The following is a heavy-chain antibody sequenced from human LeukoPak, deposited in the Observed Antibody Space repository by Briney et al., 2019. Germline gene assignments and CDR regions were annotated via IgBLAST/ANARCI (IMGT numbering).Heavy chain of an antibody. CDR1: GGTFSSYA. J-gene: IGHJ4*02. Sequence: SVKVSCKASGGTFSSYAISWVRQAPGQGLEWMGGIIPIFGTANYAQKFQGRVTITADKSTSTAYMELSSLRAEDTAVYYCAKEEPTVTTFDYWGQGTLVTVSS. D-gene: IGHD4-17*01. CDR3: AKEEPTVTTFDY. V-gene: IGHV1-69*06. CDR2: IIPIFGTA.